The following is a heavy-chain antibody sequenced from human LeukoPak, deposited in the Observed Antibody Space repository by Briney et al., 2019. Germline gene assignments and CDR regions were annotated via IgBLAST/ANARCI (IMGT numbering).Heavy chain of an antibody. Sequence: GGSLRLSCAASGFRFSDFTMTWVRQAPGKGPGWVSAIGGRGGSTYYADSLGGRFTISRDNSKDMVYLQMNSLKDEDTATYYCGKEGGAWGQGTKVTVSS. CDR1: GFRFSDFT. CDR3: GKEGGA. V-gene: IGHV3-23*01. D-gene: IGHD3-16*01. CDR2: IGGRGGST. J-gene: IGHJ5*02.